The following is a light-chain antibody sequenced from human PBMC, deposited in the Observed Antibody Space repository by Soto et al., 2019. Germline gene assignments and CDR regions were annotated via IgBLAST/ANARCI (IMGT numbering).Light chain of an antibody. V-gene: IGLV2-11*01. CDR2: DVS. J-gene: IGLJ2*01. CDR1: SSDVGGYNY. Sequence: QSALTQPRSVSGSPGQSVTISCTGTSSDVGGYNYVSWYQQHPGKAPKLMIYDVSKRPSGVPDRFSGSKSGNTASLTISGLQAEDEADYYCCSYAGRDVVFGVGTKVTVL. CDR3: CSYAGRDVV.